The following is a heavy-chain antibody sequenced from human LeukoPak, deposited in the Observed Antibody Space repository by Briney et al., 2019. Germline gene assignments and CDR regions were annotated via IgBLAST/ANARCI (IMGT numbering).Heavy chain of an antibody. V-gene: IGHV3-30*02. CDR3: AKRVVPAADAFDI. CDR2: IQYDGSNK. D-gene: IGHD2-2*01. J-gene: IGHJ3*02. Sequence: GGSLRLSCAASGFTFSSYGMHWVRQAPGKGLEWVAFIQYDGSNKYYAGSVRGRFTISRDNSKNTLYLQMNSLRAEDTAVYYCAKRVVPAADAFDIWGQGTMVTVSS. CDR1: GFTFSSYG.